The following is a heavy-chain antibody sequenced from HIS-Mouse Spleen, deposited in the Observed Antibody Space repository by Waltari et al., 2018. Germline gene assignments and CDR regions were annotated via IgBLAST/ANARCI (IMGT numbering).Heavy chain of an antibody. CDR2: ISYDGSNK. D-gene: IGHD6-19*01. CDR3: AKASSGWLDY. J-gene: IGHJ4*02. V-gene: IGHV3-30*18. CDR1: GFTFSSYG. Sequence: VQLVASGGGVVQPGRPLRLSFAASGFTFSSYGMHWVRQAPGKGLEWVAVISYDGSNKYYADAVKGRFTISRDNSKNTLYLQMNSLRAEDTAVYYCAKASSGWLDYWGQGTLVTVSS.